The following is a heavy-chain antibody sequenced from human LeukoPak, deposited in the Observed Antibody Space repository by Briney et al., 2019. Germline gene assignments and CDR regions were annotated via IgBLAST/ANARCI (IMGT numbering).Heavy chain of an antibody. J-gene: IGHJ4*02. CDR2: INSAGSST. D-gene: IGHD6-13*01. CDR3: ARLRGIAACVGLDY. V-gene: IGHV3-74*01. Sequence: GGSLRLSCAASGFTFSSYWMHWVRHAPGKGLVWVSRINSAGSSTSYADSVKGRFTISRDNAKNTLYLQMNSLRAEDTAVYYCARLRGIAACVGLDYWGQGTLVTVSS. CDR1: GFTFSSYW.